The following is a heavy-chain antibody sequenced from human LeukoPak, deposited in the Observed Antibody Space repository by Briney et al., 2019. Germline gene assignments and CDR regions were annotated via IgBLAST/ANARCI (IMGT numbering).Heavy chain of an antibody. D-gene: IGHD2-2*01. V-gene: IGHV3-73*01. CDR2: IRSKANSYAT. J-gene: IGHJ4*02. CDR3: TRHLDLVPAVKYYFDY. CDR1: GFTFSGSA. Sequence: GGSLRLSCAASGFTFSGSAMHWVRQASGKGLEWVGRIRSKANSYATAYAASVKGRFTISRDDSKNTAYLQMNSLKTEDTAVYYCTRHLDLVPAVKYYFDYWGQGTLVTVSS.